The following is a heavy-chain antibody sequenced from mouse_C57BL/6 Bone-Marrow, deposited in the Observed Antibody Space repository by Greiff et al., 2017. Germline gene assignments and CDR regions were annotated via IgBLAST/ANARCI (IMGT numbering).Heavy chain of an antibody. CDR1: GYTFTDYY. CDR2: INPSNGGT. Sequence: EVKLVESGPVLVKPGASVKMSCKASGYTFTDYYMNWVKQSHGKSLEWIGVINPSNGGTSYNQKFKGKATLTVDKSSSTAYMELNSLTSEDSAVYYCAREGIYYGNPYYFDYWGQGTTLTVSS. CDR3: AREGIYYGNPYYFDY. J-gene: IGHJ2*01. D-gene: IGHD2-1*01. V-gene: IGHV1-19*01.